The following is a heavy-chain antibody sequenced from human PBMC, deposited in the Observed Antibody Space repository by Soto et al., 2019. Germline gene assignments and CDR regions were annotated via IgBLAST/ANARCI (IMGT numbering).Heavy chain of an antibody. J-gene: IGHJ4*02. CDR1: GYGKTSYF. CDR3: ARDLPPVDY. V-gene: IGHV1-18*01. Sequence: AFVKVSCKASGYGKTSYFISWVRQAPGQGLEWMGWISAYNGNTNYAQNLQGRVTMTTDTSTSTAYMELRSLRSDDTAVYYCARDLPPVDYWGQGTLVTVSP. CDR2: ISAYNGNT.